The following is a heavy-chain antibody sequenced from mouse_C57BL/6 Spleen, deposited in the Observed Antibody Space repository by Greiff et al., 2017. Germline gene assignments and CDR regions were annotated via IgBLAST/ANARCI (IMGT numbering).Heavy chain of an antibody. V-gene: IGHV1-64*01. Sequence: QVQLQQPGAELVKPGASVKLSCKASGYTFTSYWMHWVKQRPGQGLEWIGMIHPNSGSTNYNEKFKSKATLTVDKSSSTAYMQLSSLTSEDSAVYYCARGLATNWDDWYFDVWGTGTTVTVSS. CDR1: GYTFTSYW. CDR3: ARGLATNWDDWYFDV. CDR2: IHPNSGST. D-gene: IGHD4-1*02. J-gene: IGHJ1*03.